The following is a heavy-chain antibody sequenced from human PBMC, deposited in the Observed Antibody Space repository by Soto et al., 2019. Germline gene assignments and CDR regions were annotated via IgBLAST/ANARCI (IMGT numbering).Heavy chain of an antibody. D-gene: IGHD2-2*01. CDR2: ISYDGSNE. Sequence: QVQLVESGGGVVQPGRSLRLSCAASGFTFSSYAMHWVRQAPGKGLEWVAVISYDGSNEYYADSVKGRFTISTDNSKNTLYLQMNSLRAEDTAVYYCARGGGYCSSTSCYGNYGMDVWGQGTTVTVSS. CDR3: ARGGGYCSSTSCYGNYGMDV. V-gene: IGHV3-30-3*01. J-gene: IGHJ6*02. CDR1: GFTFSSYA.